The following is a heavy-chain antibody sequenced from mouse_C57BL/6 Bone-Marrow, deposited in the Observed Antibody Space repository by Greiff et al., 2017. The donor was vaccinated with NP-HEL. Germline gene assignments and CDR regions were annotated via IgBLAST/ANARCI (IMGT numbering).Heavy chain of an antibody. J-gene: IGHJ1*03. V-gene: IGHV1-4*01. CDR3: ARWPVLLRPWYFDV. Sequence: VKLPESGAELARPGASVKMSCKASGYNFTSYTMHWVKPRPGQGLEWIGYINPINGYPKYTQKFKDKATLTADKSSSTAYMQLSSLTSEDSAVYYCARWPVLLRPWYFDVWGTGTTVTVSS. CDR1: GYNFTSYT. CDR2: INPINGYP. D-gene: IGHD1-1*01.